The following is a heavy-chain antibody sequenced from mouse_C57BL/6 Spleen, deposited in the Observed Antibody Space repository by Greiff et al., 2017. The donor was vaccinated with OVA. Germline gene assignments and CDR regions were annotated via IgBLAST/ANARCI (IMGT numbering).Heavy chain of an antibody. J-gene: IGHJ4*01. D-gene: IGHD1-1*02. CDR3: ARPRTYGQDAMDY. CDR2: IYPGDGDT. V-gene: IGHV1-82*01. CDR1: GYAFSSSW. Sequence: QVQLQQSGPELVKPGASVKISCKASGYAFSSSWMNWVKQRPGKGLEWIGRIYPGDGDTNYNGKFKGKATLTADKSSSTAYMQLSSLTSEDSAVYFCARPRTYGQDAMDYWGQGTSVTVSS.